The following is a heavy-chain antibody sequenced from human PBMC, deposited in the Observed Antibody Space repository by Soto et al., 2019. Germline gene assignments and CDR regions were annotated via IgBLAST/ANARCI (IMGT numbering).Heavy chain of an antibody. CDR3: ARETGTLYYYYYGMDV. CDR2: IIPLFGTT. Sequence: QVQLVQSGAEVKKPGSEVKVSCKGSRGTFSSYAVSWVRQAPGQGLEWMGGIIPLFGTTSYAQKFQGRVTITADESTNTAYMELSSLRSEDTAIYYCARETGTLYYYYYGMDVWGQGTTVTVSS. CDR1: RGTFSSYA. D-gene: IGHD1-7*01. V-gene: IGHV1-69*12. J-gene: IGHJ6*02.